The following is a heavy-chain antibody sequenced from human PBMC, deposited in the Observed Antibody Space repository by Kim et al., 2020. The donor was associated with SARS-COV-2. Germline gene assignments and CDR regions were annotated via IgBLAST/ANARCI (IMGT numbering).Heavy chain of an antibody. Sequence: GGSLRLSCAASGFTFRHFDMHWGRLRSGKGLECVSGDKFCPSSVRGRFTTSRDNAKNAMYLQMNSLRAVDTALDYCARYPQSRIHYPMDVLGQGTTVAVS. J-gene: IGHJ6*02. CDR1: GFTFRHFD. V-gene: IGHV3-13*01. D-gene: IGHD2-15*01. CDR2: DK. CDR3: ARYPQSRIHYPMDV.